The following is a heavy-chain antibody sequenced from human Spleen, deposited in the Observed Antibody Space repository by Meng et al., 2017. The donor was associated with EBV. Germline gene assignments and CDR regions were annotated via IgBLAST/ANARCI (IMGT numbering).Heavy chain of an antibody. Sequence: QGQREQCCTEGKKPGAAVKVSCKTSGYSFTIYALHWVRQAPGQGLEWMGWINTDSGNTKYSQKFQGRVTITRDTSASTVYMELSSLTSEDTAVYYCARDGTSNWLLNWFDPWGQGTLVTVSS. V-gene: IGHV1-3*04. CDR3: ARDGTSNWLLNWFDP. CDR1: GYSFTIYA. CDR2: INTDSGNT. J-gene: IGHJ5*02. D-gene: IGHD6-13*01.